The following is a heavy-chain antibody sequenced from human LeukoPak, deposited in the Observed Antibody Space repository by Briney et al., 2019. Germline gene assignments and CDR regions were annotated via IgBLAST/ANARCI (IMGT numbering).Heavy chain of an antibody. D-gene: IGHD3-22*01. J-gene: IGHJ3*02. Sequence: GGSLRLSCAASGFTFDDYAMHWVRQAPGKGLEWVSGISWNSGSIGYADSVKGRFTISRDNAKNSLYLQMNSQRAEDTALYYCAKGYYYDSSGTNDAFDIWGQGTMVTVSS. CDR1: GFTFDDYA. CDR2: ISWNSGSI. CDR3: AKGYYYDSSGTNDAFDI. V-gene: IGHV3-9*01.